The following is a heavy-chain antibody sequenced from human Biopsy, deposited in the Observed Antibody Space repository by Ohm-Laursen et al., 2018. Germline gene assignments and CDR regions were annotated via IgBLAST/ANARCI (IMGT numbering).Heavy chain of an antibody. Sequence: SSVKVSCKASGYTFTSYGISWVRQAPGQGLEWMGWINTYNGNTNYAQNLQGRVTMTTDTSTSTAYMELGSLRSDDTAVYYCARERGGYKRTDYWGQGTLVTVSS. J-gene: IGHJ4*02. V-gene: IGHV1-18*01. D-gene: IGHD5-24*01. CDR2: INTYNGNT. CDR3: ARERGGYKRTDY. CDR1: GYTFTSYG.